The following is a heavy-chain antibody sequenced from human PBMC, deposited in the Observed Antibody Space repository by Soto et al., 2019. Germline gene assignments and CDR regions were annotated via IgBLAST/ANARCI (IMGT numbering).Heavy chain of an antibody. CDR3: AHIQTTTSWGTFDY. CDR1: GFSLSTSGVG. Sequence: QITLKESGPTLVKPTQTLTLTCTFSGFSLSTSGVGVGWIRQPPGKAREWLALIYWDDDKRYSPSLKSRLTFTKDTTNNQVVHTMTNMDPVDTATYYCAHIQTTTSWGTFDYWGQGTLVTVSS. D-gene: IGHD4-4*01. V-gene: IGHV2-5*02. CDR2: IYWDDDK. J-gene: IGHJ4*02.